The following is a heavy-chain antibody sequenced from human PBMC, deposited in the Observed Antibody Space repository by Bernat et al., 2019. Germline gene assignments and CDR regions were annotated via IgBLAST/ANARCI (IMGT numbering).Heavy chain of an antibody. CDR1: GFTFSSYA. CDR3: AKEGPFINYETRSLNWFDP. CDR2: ISGSGGST. Sequence: EVQLVESGGGLVQPGGSLRLSCAASGFTFSSYAMSWVRRAPGKGLEWVSGISGSGGSTEYADSVKGRFTISRDNSKNMLYLQMNSLRAEDTAVYYCAKEGPFINYETRSLNWFDPWGQGTLVTVSS. D-gene: IGHD3-3*01. V-gene: IGHV3-23*04. J-gene: IGHJ5*02.